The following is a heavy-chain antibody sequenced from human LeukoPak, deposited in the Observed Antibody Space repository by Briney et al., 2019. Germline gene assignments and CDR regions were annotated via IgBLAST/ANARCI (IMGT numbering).Heavy chain of an antibody. CDR3: ARYLRGSHFDY. CDR1: VGSISSSSYY. V-gene: IGHV4-39*01. J-gene: IGHJ4*02. CDR2: IYYSEIT. D-gene: IGHD1-26*01. Sequence: PSETLSLTCTVSVGSISSSSYYWGWIRQPPGKGLQWIASIYYSEITYYNPSLKSRVTISVDTSKNQFSLNLNSVIATDTAVYYCARYLRGSHFDYWGQGTMVSVSS.